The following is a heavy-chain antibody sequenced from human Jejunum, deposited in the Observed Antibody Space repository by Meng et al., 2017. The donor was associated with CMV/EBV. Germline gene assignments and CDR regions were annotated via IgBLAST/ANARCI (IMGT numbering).Heavy chain of an antibody. V-gene: IGHV3-74*01. Sequence: LKISCAASGLTFTNYWMHWVRQAPGKGLVWVSGTNTAGTSTYYADSVKGRFTISRDNAKNTLYLQMDSLRAEDTAVYYCATVFDYWGQGTLVTVSS. J-gene: IGHJ4*02. CDR3: ATVFDY. CDR2: TNTAGTST. D-gene: IGHD4-17*01. CDR1: GLTFTNYW.